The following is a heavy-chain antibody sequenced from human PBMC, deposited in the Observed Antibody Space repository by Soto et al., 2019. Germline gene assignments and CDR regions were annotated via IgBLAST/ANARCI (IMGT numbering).Heavy chain of an antibody. V-gene: IGHV1-46*01. CDR2: INPSGGST. D-gene: IGHD3-3*01. CDR1: GYTFTSYY. J-gene: IGHJ6*02. Sequence: ASVKVSCKASGYTFTSYYMHWVRQAPGQGLEWMGIINPSGGSTSYAQKFQGRVTMTRDTSTSTVYMELSSLRSEDTAVYYCAREVKGFLDWLRSSDYYGMDVWGQGTTVTVSS. CDR3: AREVKGFLDWLRSSDYYGMDV.